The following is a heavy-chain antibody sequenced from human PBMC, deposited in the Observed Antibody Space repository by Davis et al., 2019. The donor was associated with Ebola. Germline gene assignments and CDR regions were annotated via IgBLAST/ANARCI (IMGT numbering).Heavy chain of an antibody. J-gene: IGHJ5*02. CDR1: GGSISSSSYY. V-gene: IGHV4-39*07. D-gene: IGHD6-13*01. CDR2: IYYSGST. CDR3: ARGGVWQQLVLDNWFDP. Sequence: MPGGSLRLSCTVSGGSISSSSYYWGWIRQPPGKGLEWIGSIYYSGSTNYNPSLKSRVTISVDTSKNQFSLKLSSVTAADTAVYYCARGGVWQQLVLDNWFDPWGQGTLVTVSS.